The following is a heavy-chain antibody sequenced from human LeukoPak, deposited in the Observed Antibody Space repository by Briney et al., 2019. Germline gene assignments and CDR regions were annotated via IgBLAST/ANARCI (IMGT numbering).Heavy chain of an antibody. CDR2: IYYSGST. D-gene: IGHD6-13*01. CDR3: ASQYSSSWYYFDY. J-gene: IGHJ4*02. V-gene: IGHV4-59*01. Sequence: SETLSLTCTVSGGSISSYYWSWIRQPPGKGLEWIGYIYYSGSTNYNPSLKSRVTISVDTSKNQFSLKLSSVTAADTAVYHCASQYSSSWYYFDYWGQGTLVTVSS. CDR1: GGSISSYY.